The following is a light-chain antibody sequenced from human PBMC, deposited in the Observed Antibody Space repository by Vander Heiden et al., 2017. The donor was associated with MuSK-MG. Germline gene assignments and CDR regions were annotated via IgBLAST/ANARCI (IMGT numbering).Light chain of an antibody. V-gene: IGKV1-39*01. CDR2: AAS. J-gene: IGKJ5*01. CDR3: QQSDSTPIT. Sequence: DIQMTQSPSSLSASVGDRVTITCRASQSISSYLNWYQQKPGIAPKLLIYAASSLQSGVPSTFTGSGSGTDFTLTISMRQPEDFATYYCQQSDSTPITFGQGTLMEIK. CDR1: QSISSY.